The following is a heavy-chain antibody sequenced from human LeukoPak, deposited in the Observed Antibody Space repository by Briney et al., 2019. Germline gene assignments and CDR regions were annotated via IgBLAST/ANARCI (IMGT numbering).Heavy chain of an antibody. CDR3: ARYARDGYNCWFDP. CDR1: GGSISSYY. Sequence: SETLSLTCTVSGGSISSYYWSWIRQPPGKGLEWIGYIYTSGSTNYNPSLKSRVIISVDTSKNQFSLKLSSVTAADTAVYYCARYARDGYNCWFDPWGQGTLVTVSS. J-gene: IGHJ5*02. V-gene: IGHV4-4*09. D-gene: IGHD5-24*01. CDR2: IYTSGST.